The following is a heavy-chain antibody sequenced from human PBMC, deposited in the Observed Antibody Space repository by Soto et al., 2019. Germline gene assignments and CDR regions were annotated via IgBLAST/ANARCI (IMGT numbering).Heavy chain of an antibody. J-gene: IGHJ6*02. CDR2: ISGRGDITYNADST. V-gene: IGHV3-23*01. D-gene: IGHD2-2*01. CDR1: GFTFSSYA. Sequence: PGGSLRLSCGASGFTFSSYAMSWVRRAPGKGLEWVSAISGRGDITYNADSTYYADSVKGRFSISRDNARNTLYLQMNSLRAEDTAVYYCAKLNGSTYYYYDYPMDVWGQGTTVTVSS. CDR3: AKLNGSTYYYYDYPMDV.